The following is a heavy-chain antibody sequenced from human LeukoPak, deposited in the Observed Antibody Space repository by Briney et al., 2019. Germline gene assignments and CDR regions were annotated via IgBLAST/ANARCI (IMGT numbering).Heavy chain of an antibody. Sequence: PSETLSLTCTVSGGSIGSYSWNWMRQSPGTGLEWIGYVYYSGSTMYNPSLRSRVTISVDTSKNQFSLKLSSVTAADTAVYYCARLKAGDAFDIWGQGTMVTVSS. CDR2: VYYSGST. V-gene: IGHV4-59*08. CDR3: ARLKAGDAFDI. J-gene: IGHJ3*02. CDR1: GGSIGSYS.